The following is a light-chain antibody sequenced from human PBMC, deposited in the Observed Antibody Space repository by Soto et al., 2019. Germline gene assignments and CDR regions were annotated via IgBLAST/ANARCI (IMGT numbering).Light chain of an antibody. CDR2: GAS. CDR1: QSVSSSY. J-gene: IGKJ1*01. CDR3: QQDYNYPWT. V-gene: IGKV3D-7*01. Sequence: PGERLPLSCRASQSVSSSYLTWYQQKPGQAPRLLIYGASTRATGIPARFSGSGSGTDFTLTISSLQPEDFAVYYCQQDYNYPWTFGQGTKVDIK.